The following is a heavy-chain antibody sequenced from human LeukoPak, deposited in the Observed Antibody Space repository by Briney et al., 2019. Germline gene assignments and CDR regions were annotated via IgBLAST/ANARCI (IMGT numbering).Heavy chain of an antibody. CDR2: IYYSGST. CDR3: ARGLISVRGFDY. V-gene: IGHV4-39*07. Sequence: SETLSLTCTVSGGSISSSSYYWGWIRQPPGKGLEWIGSIYYSGSTYYKPSLKSRVTISVDTSKNQFSLKLSSVTAADTAVYYCARGLISVRGFDYWGQGTLVTVSS. CDR1: GGSISSSSYY. D-gene: IGHD3/OR15-3a*01. J-gene: IGHJ4*02.